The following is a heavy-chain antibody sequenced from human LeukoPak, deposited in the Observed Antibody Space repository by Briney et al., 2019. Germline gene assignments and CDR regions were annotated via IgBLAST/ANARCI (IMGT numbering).Heavy chain of an antibody. CDR2: ISYDGSNK. V-gene: IGHV3-30*18. Sequence: PGGSLRLSCAASGFNFNNYVMHWVRQAPGKGLEWVAVISYDGSNKYYADSVKGRFTISRDNSKNTLYLQMNSLRAEDTAVYYCAKETDYYDSSGYYGELDYWGQGTLVTVSS. CDR3: AKETDYYDSSGYYGELDY. D-gene: IGHD3-22*01. J-gene: IGHJ4*02. CDR1: GFNFNNYV.